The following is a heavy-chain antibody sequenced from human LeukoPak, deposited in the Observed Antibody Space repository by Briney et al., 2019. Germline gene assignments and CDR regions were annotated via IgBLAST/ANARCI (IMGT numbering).Heavy chain of an antibody. CDR3: ATSSGWYGWAFDY. CDR1: GFTFSSYS. V-gene: IGHV3-21*01. D-gene: IGHD6-19*01. CDR2: ISSSSSYI. J-gene: IGHJ4*02. Sequence: GGSLRLSRAAPGFTFSSYSMNWVRQAPGKGLEWVSSISSSSSYIYYADSVKGRFTISRDNAKNSLYLQMNSLRAEDTAVYYCATSSGWYGWAFDYWGQGTLVTVSS.